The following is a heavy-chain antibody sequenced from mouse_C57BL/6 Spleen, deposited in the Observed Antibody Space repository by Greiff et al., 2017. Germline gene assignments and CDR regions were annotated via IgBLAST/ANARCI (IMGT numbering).Heavy chain of an antibody. CDR2: IDPSDSYT. CDR1: GYTFTSYW. J-gene: IGHJ2*01. D-gene: IGHD1-1*01. V-gene: IGHV1-59*01. Sequence: QVQLQQPGAELVRPGTSVKLSCKASGYTFTSYWMHWVKQRPGQGLEWIGVIDPSDSYTNYNQKFKGKATLTVDTSSSTAYMQLSSLTSEDSAVYYCARRGSYGSSYFDYWGQGTTLTVSS. CDR3: ARRGSYGSSYFDY.